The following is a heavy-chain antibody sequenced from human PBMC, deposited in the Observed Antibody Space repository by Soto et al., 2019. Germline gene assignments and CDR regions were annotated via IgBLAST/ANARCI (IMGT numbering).Heavy chain of an antibody. CDR2: IYSGGST. CDR1: GFTVSSNY. V-gene: IGHV3-53*01. D-gene: IGHD1-26*01. CDR3: ARGLGVGATTVPFYGY. J-gene: IGHJ4*02. Sequence: GGSLRLSCAASGFTVSSNYMSWVRQAPGKGLEWVSVIYSGGSTYYADSVKGRFTISRDNSKNTLYLQMNSLRAEDTAVYYCARGLGVGATTVPFYGYWGQGTLVTVSS.